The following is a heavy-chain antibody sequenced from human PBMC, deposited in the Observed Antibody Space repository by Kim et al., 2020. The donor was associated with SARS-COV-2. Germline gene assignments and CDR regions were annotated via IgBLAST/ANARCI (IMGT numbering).Heavy chain of an antibody. D-gene: IGHD2-15*01. CDR1: VYTFTSYD. CDR2: MNPNSGNT. Sequence: ASVKVSCKASVYTFTSYDINWVRQATGQGLEWMGWMNPNSGNTGYAQKFQGRVTMTRNTSISTAYMELSSLRSDNTAMYYCARVSRCSRGSCYWFHYYYGMDVWGQGTTVTVSS. J-gene: IGHJ6*02. V-gene: IGHV1-8*01. CDR3: ARVSRCSRGSCYWFHYYYGMDV.